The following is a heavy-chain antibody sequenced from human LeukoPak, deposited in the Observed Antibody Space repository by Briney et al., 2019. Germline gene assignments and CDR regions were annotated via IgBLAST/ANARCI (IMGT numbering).Heavy chain of an antibody. D-gene: IGHD6-13*01. CDR3: ARYDSSSFNWFDP. CDR1: GGSFSGYY. Sequence: SETLCLTCAVYGGSFSGYYWSWIRQPPGKGLEWIGEINHSGSTNYNPSLKSRVTTSVDTSKNRFSLKLSSVTAADTAVYYCARYDSSSFNWFDPWGQGTLVTVSS. CDR2: INHSGST. V-gene: IGHV4-34*01. J-gene: IGHJ5*02.